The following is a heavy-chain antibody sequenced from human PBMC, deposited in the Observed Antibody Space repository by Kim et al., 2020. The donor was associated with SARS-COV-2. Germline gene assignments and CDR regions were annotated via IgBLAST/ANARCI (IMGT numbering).Heavy chain of an antibody. V-gene: IGHV4-59*01. J-gene: IGHJ6*03. D-gene: IGHD3-10*01. CDR2: IYYSGST. CDR3: ARVLAPGSYMDV. CDR1: GGSISSYY. Sequence: SETLSLTCTVSGGSISSYYWSWIRQPPGKGPEWIGYIYYSGSTNYNPSLKSRVTISVDTSKNQFSLKLSSVTAADTAVYYCARVLAPGSYMDVWGKGTTVTVSS.